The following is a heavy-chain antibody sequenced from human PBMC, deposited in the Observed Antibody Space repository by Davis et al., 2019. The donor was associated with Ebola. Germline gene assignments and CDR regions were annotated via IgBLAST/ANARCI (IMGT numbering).Heavy chain of an antibody. J-gene: IGHJ4*02. CDR3: AKDKSIIAVAYYFDY. CDR1: GFTFDDYA. CDR2: ISWNSGSI. V-gene: IGHV3-9*01. Sequence: GGSLRLSCAASGFTFDDYAMPWVRQAPGTGLEWVAGISWNSGSIGYADSVKGRFTISRDNAKNSLYLQMNSLRAEDTALYYCAKDKSIIAVAYYFDYWGQGTLVTVSS. D-gene: IGHD6-19*01.